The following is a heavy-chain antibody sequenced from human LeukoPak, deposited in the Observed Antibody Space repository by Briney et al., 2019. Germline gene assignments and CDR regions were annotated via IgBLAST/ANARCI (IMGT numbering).Heavy chain of an antibody. D-gene: IGHD2-2*01. CDR3: ARCCSSTSCQEDYFDY. CDR1: GGSFSGYY. CDR2: INHSGST. J-gene: IGHJ4*02. Sequence: SETLSLTCAVYGGSFSGYYWSWIRQPPGKGLEWLGEINHSGSTNYNPSLKSRVTISVDTSKNQFSLKLSSVTAADTAAYYCARCCSSTSCQEDYFDYWGQGTLVTVSS. V-gene: IGHV4-34*01.